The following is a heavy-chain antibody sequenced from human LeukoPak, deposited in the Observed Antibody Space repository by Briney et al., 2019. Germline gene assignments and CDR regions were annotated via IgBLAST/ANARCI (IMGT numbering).Heavy chain of an antibody. CDR1: GFTFSSYS. Sequence: PGGSLRLSCAASGFTFSSYSMNWVRQAPGKGLEWVSSISSSSYIYYADSVKGRFTISRDNAKNSLYLQMNSLRAEDTAVYYCASGHGDILTGYYSDYWGQGTLVTVSS. CDR3: ASGHGDILTGYYSDY. CDR2: ISSSSYI. J-gene: IGHJ4*02. V-gene: IGHV3-21*01. D-gene: IGHD3-9*01.